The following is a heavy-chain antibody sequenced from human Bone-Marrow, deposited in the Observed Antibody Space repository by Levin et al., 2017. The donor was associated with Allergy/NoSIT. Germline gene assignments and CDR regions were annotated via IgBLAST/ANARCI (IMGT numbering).Heavy chain of an antibody. Sequence: GESLKISCAASGFTFSSYAMHWVRQAPGKGLEWVAVISYDGSNKYYADSVKGRFTISRDNSKNTLYLQMNSLRAEDTAVYYCARDRWSGDYEFNWFDPWGQGTLVTVSS. D-gene: IGHD4-17*01. V-gene: IGHV3-30*04. CDR1: GFTFSSYA. CDR2: ISYDGSNK. J-gene: IGHJ5*02. CDR3: ARDRWSGDYEFNWFDP.